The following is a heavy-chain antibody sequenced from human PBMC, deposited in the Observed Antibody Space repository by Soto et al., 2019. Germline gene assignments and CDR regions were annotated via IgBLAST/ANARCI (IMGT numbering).Heavy chain of an antibody. CDR1: GFTFISYW. CDR2: IKQDGSEK. V-gene: IGHV3-7*01. J-gene: IGHJ4*02. Sequence: GGSLRLACASSGFTFISYWMSWVRQAPGKGLEWVANIKQDGSEKYYVDSVKGRFTISRDNAKNSLYLQMNSLRAEDTAVYYCARNDYGGNGYFDYWGQGTPVTVSS. D-gene: IGHD4-17*01. CDR3: ARNDYGGNGYFDY.